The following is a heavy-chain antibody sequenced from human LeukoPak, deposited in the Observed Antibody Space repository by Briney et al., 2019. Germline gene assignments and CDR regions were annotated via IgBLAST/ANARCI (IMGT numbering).Heavy chain of an antibody. V-gene: IGHV4-61*02. J-gene: IGHJ4*02. CDR1: GGSISGGSYY. CDR2: IYTSGST. Sequence: SETLSLTCTVSGGSISGGSYYWSWIRQPAGKGLEWIGRIYTSGSTNYNPSLKSRVTISVDTSKNQFSLKLSSVTAADTAVYYCASFKALLRYWGQGTLVPVSS. CDR3: ASFKALLRY.